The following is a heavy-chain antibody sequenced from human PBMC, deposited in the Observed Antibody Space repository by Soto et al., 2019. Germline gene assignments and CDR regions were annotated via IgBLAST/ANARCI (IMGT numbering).Heavy chain of an antibody. Sequence: GASVKVSCKASGYTFTSYGISWVRQAPGQGLEWMGWISAYNGNTNYAQKLQGRVTMTTDTSTSTAYMELRRLRSDDTAVYYCARDYFDRSGLYGMDLWGQGTTVTVSS. V-gene: IGHV1-18*01. CDR3: ARDYFDRSGLYGMDL. J-gene: IGHJ6*02. CDR1: GYTFTSYG. D-gene: IGHD3-22*01. CDR2: ISAYNGNT.